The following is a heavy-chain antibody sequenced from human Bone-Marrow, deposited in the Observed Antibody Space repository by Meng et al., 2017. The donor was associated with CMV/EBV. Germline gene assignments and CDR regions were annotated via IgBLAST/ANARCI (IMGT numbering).Heavy chain of an antibody. CDR1: GFTFSADW. CDR2: IRADGSGK. J-gene: IGHJ4*02. V-gene: IGHV3-7*01. Sequence: GGSLRLSCAASGFTFSADWMNWVRQVPGKGLEWVADIRADGSGKDYVDSVKGRFTISRDNAKNSLYLQMHRLRAEDTAVYYCARHRGISKWGQGTLVTVSS. D-gene: IGHD1-26*01. CDR3: ARHRGISK.